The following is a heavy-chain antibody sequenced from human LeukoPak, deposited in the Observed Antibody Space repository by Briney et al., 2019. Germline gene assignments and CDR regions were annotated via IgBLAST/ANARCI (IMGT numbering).Heavy chain of an antibody. CDR1: GFTVSSKC. V-gene: IGHV3-53*01. J-gene: IGHJ4*02. CDR3: APDNGGSFGGGFDY. D-gene: IGHD4-23*01. CDR2: IYSGGDT. Sequence: GGSLRLSCAASGFTVSSKCMSWVRQAPGKGLEWVSLIYSGGDTFYADSVEGRFTISRDNSQNTLYLQMNSLRAEDTAVYYCAPDNGGSFGGGFDYWGQGTLVTVSS.